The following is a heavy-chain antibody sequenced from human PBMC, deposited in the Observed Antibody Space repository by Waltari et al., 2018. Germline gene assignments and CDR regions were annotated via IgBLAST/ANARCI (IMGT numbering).Heavy chain of an antibody. CDR1: GYTFTTYE. CDR2: RKPNTGDT. CDR3: ARGRDVYAGFDYNWFDP. J-gene: IGHJ5*02. Sequence: QVQLLQSGAEVKKPGASVKVSCQASGYTFTTYEINWVRQASGHGLEWMGWRKPNTGDTGVEQRFQGRVTMTRDTSFNTAYMELSTLTSEDTALYYCARGRDVYAGFDYNWFDPWGPGTLVTVSS. D-gene: IGHD5-12*01. V-gene: IGHV1-8*02.